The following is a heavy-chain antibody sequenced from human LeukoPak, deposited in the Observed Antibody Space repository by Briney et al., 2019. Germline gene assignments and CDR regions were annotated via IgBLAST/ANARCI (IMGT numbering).Heavy chain of an antibody. CDR3: ARPRIEVPGSPLDY. Sequence: PGGSLRLSCAGSGFSLGSYSMNWVRQAPGRGLERVSSISSTSGYIYYADSVKGRFTISRDNAKKSLSLQMKSLRVEDTAVYYCARPRIEVPGSPLDYWGQGTLVTVSS. CDR1: GFSLGSYS. CDR2: ISSTSGYI. J-gene: IGHJ4*02. D-gene: IGHD6-19*01. V-gene: IGHV3-21*01.